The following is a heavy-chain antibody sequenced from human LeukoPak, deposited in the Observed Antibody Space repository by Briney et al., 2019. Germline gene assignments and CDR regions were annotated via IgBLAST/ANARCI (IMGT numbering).Heavy chain of an antibody. J-gene: IGHJ4*02. CDR3: ARAAAGPFDY. V-gene: IGHV3-53*01. D-gene: IGHD6-13*01. CDR2: IYAGGTT. Sequence: GGSLRLSCAASGFTVSTNYMSWVRQAPGKGLEWVSVIYAGGTTDYADSVKGRFTISRDNSKNTLSLQMNSLRAEDTAVYYCARAAAGPFDYWGQGTLVTVSS. CDR1: GFTVSTNY.